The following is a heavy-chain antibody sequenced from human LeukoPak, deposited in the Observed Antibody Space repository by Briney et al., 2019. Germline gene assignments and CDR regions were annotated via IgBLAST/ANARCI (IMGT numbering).Heavy chain of an antibody. J-gene: IGHJ3*02. CDR3: ARAVYSGGMRGAFDI. Sequence: GGSLRLSCAASELTLRDHYMDWVRQAPGKGLEWVSYISSGGDRIDYADSLKGRFTSSRDNAKNSLYLQMNSLRAEDTAVYYCARAVYSGGMRGAFDIWGQGTLVTVSS. CDR1: ELTLRDHY. D-gene: IGHD2-15*01. CDR2: ISSGGDRI. V-gene: IGHV3-11*04.